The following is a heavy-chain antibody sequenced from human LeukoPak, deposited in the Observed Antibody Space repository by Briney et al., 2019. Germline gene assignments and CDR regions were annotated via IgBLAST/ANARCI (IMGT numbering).Heavy chain of an antibody. CDR3: VTGSYYDFWSGYRPPLDY. Sequence: GGSLRLSCSASGFTFSYFPMHWVRQAPGKGLEYVSAISSNGGSTYYADSVKGRFTISRDNSKNTLYLQMSSLRAEDTAVYYCVTGSYYDFWSGYRPPLDYWGQGTLVTVPS. J-gene: IGHJ4*02. CDR1: GFTFSYFP. D-gene: IGHD3-3*01. V-gene: IGHV3-64D*09. CDR2: ISSNGGST.